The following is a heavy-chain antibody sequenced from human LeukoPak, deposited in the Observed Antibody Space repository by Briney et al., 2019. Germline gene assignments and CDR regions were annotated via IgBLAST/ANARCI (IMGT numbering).Heavy chain of an antibody. CDR1: GFTFSSYA. CDR2: ISGSGGST. CDR3: ASQSYDFWSDYNWFDP. Sequence: GGSLRLSCAASGFTFSSYAMSWVRQAPGKGLEWVSLISGSGGSTYYADSVKGRFTISRDNAKNSLYLQMNSLRAEDTAVYYCASQSYDFWSDYNWFDPWGQGTLVTVSS. D-gene: IGHD3-3*01. V-gene: IGHV3-23*01. J-gene: IGHJ5*02.